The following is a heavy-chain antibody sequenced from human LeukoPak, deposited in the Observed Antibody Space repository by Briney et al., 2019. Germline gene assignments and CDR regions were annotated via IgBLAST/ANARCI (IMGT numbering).Heavy chain of an antibody. Sequence: GASVNVSCKASGGTFSSYAISWVRQAPGQGLEWLGGIIPIFGTANYAQKFQGRVTITTDESTSTAYMELSSLRSEDTAVYYCARGMSGLGVTPHGYYYYYMDVWGKGTTVTVSS. CDR1: GGTFSSYA. D-gene: IGHD1-26*01. CDR2: IIPIFGTA. J-gene: IGHJ6*03. V-gene: IGHV1-69*05. CDR3: ARGMSGLGVTPHGYYYYYMDV.